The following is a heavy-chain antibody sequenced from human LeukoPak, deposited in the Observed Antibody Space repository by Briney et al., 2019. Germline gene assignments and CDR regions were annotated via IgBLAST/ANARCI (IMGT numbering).Heavy chain of an antibody. J-gene: IGHJ3*02. CDR1: GFTFSSYA. CDR3: ARDPPYSSSWYPGAFDI. V-gene: IGHV3-23*01. D-gene: IGHD6-13*01. CDR2: ISGSGGST. Sequence: GGSLRLSCAASGFTFSSYAMSWVRQAPGKGLEWVSAISGSGGSTYYADSVKGRFTISRDNSKNTLYLQMNSLRAEDTAVYYCARDPPYSSSWYPGAFDIWGQGTMVTVSS.